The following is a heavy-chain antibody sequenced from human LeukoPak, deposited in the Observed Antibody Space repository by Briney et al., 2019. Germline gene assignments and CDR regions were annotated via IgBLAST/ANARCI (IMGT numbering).Heavy chain of an antibody. CDR2: ISRSSFTI. Sequence: GGSLRLSCAASGFTFSSYSMNWVRQAPGKGLEWVSYISRSSFTIYYADSVKGRFTISRDNAKNSLYLQMNSLRAEDTAVYYCAKVKAAIAVAPLASVDYWGQGTLVTVSS. D-gene: IGHD6-19*01. CDR1: GFTFSSYS. V-gene: IGHV3-48*01. CDR3: AKVKAAIAVAPLASVDY. J-gene: IGHJ4*02.